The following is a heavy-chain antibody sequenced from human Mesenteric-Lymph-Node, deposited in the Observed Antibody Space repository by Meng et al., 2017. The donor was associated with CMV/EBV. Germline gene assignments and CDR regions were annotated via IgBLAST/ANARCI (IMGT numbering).Heavy chain of an antibody. Sequence: ASVKVSCKASGYTFTSYDINWVRQATGQGLEWMGWMNPNSGNTGYAQKFQGRVTMTRNTSISTAYMELSSLRSEDTAVYYCARVPMTGLYFDNWGQGTLVTVSS. D-gene: IGHD3-9*01. J-gene: IGHJ4*02. CDR3: ARVPMTGLYFDN. V-gene: IGHV1-8*01. CDR1: GYTFTSYD. CDR2: MNPNSGNT.